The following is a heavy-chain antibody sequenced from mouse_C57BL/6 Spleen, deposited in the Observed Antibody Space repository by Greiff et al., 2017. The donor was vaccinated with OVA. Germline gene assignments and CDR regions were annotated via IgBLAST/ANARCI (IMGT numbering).Heavy chain of an antibody. CDR1: GYTFTSYW. V-gene: IGHV1-53*01. CDR3: ARSEERYYFDY. Sequence: QVQLQQPGAELVKPGASVTLSCKASGYTFTSYWMHWVKQRPGQGLEWIGNINPSNGGTNYNEKFKSKATLTVDKSSSTAYMQLSSLTSEDSAVYYCARSEERYYFDYWGQGTTLTVSS. CDR2: INPSNGGT. J-gene: IGHJ2*01.